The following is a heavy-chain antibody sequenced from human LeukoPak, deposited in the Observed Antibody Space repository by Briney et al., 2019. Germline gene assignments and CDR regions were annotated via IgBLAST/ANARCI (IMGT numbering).Heavy chain of an antibody. CDR2: IKSKTDGGTT. CDR3: TTVVPTRRRGSYHGIDY. CDR1: GLTFSNAW. Sequence: GGSLRLSCAASGLTFSNAWMNWVRQAPGKGMEWLGRIKSKTDGGTTDYAAPVKGRFTISRDDSKNTLYLQMNSLKTEDTAVYYCTTVVPTRRRGSYHGIDYWGQGTLVTVSS. J-gene: IGHJ4*02. V-gene: IGHV3-15*01. D-gene: IGHD1-26*01.